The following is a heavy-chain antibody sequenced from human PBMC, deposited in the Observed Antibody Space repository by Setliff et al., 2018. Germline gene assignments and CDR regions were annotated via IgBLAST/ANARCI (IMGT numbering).Heavy chain of an antibody. Sequence: NPSETLSLTCAVYGRSFSGYYWSWIRQPPGKGLEWIGEINHSGSTNYNPSLKSRVTISVDTSKNQFSLKLSSVTAADTAVYYCARGLSYYDSSGYLLAPYAFDIWGQGTMVTVSS. CDR2: INHSGST. D-gene: IGHD3-22*01. CDR1: GRSFSGYY. V-gene: IGHV4-34*01. CDR3: ARGLSYYDSSGYLLAPYAFDI. J-gene: IGHJ3*02.